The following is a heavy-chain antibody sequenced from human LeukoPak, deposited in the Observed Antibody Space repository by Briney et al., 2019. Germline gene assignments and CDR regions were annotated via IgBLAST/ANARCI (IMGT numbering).Heavy chain of an antibody. CDR1: GFTVSSNY. CDR3: ARDPYSGAYGDTYYYYMDV. Sequence: KPGGSLRLSCAASGFTVSSNYMSWVRQAPGKGLEWVSSITSSSSYTFYADSVKGRFTISRDNARNSLYLQMNSLRAEDTAVYYCARDPYSGAYGDTYYYYMDVWGKGTTVTISS. CDR2: ITSSSSYT. J-gene: IGHJ6*03. D-gene: IGHD1-26*01. V-gene: IGHV3-21*01.